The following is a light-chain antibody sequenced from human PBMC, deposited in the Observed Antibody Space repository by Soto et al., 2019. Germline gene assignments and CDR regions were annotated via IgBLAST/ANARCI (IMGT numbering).Light chain of an antibody. CDR1: SSDVVGYNY. J-gene: IGLJ3*02. CDR3: MSFASTSTWV. CDR2: DVT. Sequence: QSALTQPASVSGSPGQSITISCTGTSSDVVGYNYVAWYQQHPGKAPKLMVYDVTHRPSGVSNRFSGSKSGDTASLTISGLQTEAEVDYYRMSFASTSTWVFGGGTKLTVL. V-gene: IGLV2-14*01.